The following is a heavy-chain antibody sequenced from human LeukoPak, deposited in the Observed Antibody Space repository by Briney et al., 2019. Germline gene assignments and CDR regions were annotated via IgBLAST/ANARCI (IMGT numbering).Heavy chain of an antibody. D-gene: IGHD6-13*01. Sequence: GGSLRLSCAASGFTFSSYWMHWVRQAPGKGLVWVSRINSDGSSTSYADSVKGRFTISRDNAKNTLYLQMNSLRAEDTAVYYCARDAAGRTSHPPLVLDYWGQGTLVTVSS. V-gene: IGHV3-74*01. CDR3: ARDAAGRTSHPPLVLDY. J-gene: IGHJ4*02. CDR1: GFTFSSYW. CDR2: INSDGSST.